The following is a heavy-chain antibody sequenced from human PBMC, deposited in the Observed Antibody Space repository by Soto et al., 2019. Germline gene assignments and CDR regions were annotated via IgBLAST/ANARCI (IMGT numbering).Heavy chain of an antibody. Sequence: QVQLQESGPGLVKPSETLSLTCTVSGGSVSSGSYYWSWIRQPPGKGLEWIGYIYYSGSTNYNPSLKSRVTISVDTSKNQFSLKLSSVPAADTAVYYCARGPAGYSGSYYFDYWGQGTLATVSS. D-gene: IGHD1-26*01. CDR2: IYYSGST. J-gene: IGHJ4*02. V-gene: IGHV4-61*01. CDR3: ARGPAGYSGSYYFDY. CDR1: GGSVSSGSYY.